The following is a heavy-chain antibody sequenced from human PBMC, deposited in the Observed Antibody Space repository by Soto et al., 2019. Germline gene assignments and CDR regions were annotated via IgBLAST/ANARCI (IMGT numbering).Heavy chain of an antibody. CDR3: AKQYKWFDP. V-gene: IGHV3-23*01. CDR1: GFTFTSYA. Sequence: GGSLRLSCAASGFTFTSYAMSWVRHAPGKGLEWVSTVSGSGDNTYYADSVKGRFTISRDNSKNTLYLQMNSLRVEDTAVYYCAKQYKWFDPWGQGTLVTVSS. J-gene: IGHJ5*02. CDR2: VSGSGDNT.